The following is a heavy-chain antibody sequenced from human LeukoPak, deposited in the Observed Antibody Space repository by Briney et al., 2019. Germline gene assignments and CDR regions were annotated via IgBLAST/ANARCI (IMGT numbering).Heavy chain of an antibody. CDR1: GFTFSSYA. D-gene: IGHD3-10*01. CDR3: AKSPLRWFGELLPSGHFDY. J-gene: IGHJ4*02. V-gene: IGHV3-23*01. CDR2: ISGSGGST. Sequence: GWSLRLSCAASGFTFSSYAMSWVGQAPGKGVEGVSAISGSGGSTYYADSVKGRFTISRDNSKNTLYLQMNSLRAEDTAVYYCAKSPLRWFGELLPSGHFDYWGQGTLVTVSS.